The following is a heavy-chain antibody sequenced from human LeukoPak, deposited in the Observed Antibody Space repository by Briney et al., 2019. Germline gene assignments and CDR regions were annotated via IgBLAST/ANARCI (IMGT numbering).Heavy chain of an antibody. V-gene: IGHV3-30*01. Sequence: GRSLRLSCAASGFTFSSYAMHWVRQAPGKGLEWVAVISYDGSNKYYADSVKGRFTISGDNSKNTLYLQMNSLRAEDTAVYYCAPLGSFDYWGQGTLVTVSS. CDR2: ISYDGSNK. CDR3: APLGSFDY. CDR1: GFTFSSYA. J-gene: IGHJ4*02.